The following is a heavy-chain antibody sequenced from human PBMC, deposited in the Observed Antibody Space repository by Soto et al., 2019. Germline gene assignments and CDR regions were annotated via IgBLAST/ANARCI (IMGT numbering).Heavy chain of an antibody. V-gene: IGHV3-74*01. J-gene: IGHJ6*02. Sequence: PGGSLSLSCAASGVTFSSDWMNWVRQSPGKGLEWVSRIIRGGTRVSYADSAKGRFTITRDNAKNTLYLEMHSLTADDTAVYYCARERTSKGGMDIWGQGTTVTVSS. CDR2: IIRGGTRV. CDR1: GVTFSSDW. CDR3: ARERTSKGGMDI.